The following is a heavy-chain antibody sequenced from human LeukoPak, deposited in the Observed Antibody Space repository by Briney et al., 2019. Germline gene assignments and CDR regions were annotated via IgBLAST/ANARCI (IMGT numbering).Heavy chain of an antibody. Sequence: PGRSLRLSCAASGFTFDDYAMHWVRQAPGKGLEWVSGISWNSGSIGYADSVKGRFTISRDNAKNSLYLQMNSLRAEDTALYYCAKDRAPYYYDSSGYYPGAFDIWGQGTLVTVSS. CDR2: ISWNSGSI. CDR1: GFTFDDYA. CDR3: AKDRAPYYYDSSGYYPGAFDI. V-gene: IGHV3-9*01. J-gene: IGHJ4*02. D-gene: IGHD3-22*01.